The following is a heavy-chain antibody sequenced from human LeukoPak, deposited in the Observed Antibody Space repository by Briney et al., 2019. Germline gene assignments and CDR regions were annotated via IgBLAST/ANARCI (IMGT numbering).Heavy chain of an antibody. J-gene: IGHJ4*02. CDR1: GGSVSSSSHY. CDR3: ARDFTTAWLGDSDS. V-gene: IGHV4-39*07. CDR2: ITYIGST. Sequence: TSETLSRTCTVSGGSVSSSSHYCGWIRQPPGQGLEWIGSITYIGSTYYNPSLSSRVTISADTSKNQFSLKLTSVTAADTAVYYCARDFTTAWLGDSDSWGQGTLVTVSS. D-gene: IGHD1-26*01.